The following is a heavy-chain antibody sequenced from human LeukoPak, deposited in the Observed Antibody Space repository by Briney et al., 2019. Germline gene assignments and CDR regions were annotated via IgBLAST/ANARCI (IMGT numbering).Heavy chain of an antibody. Sequence: GGSLRLSCAASGFTFSTYAMNWVRQAPGKGLEWVSVISSGGSTYYADSVKGRFTISRDNPKNTLYLQMNSLRAEDTAVYYCASEGTYSSSWYALYYFDYWGQGTLVTVSS. V-gene: IGHV3-23*01. CDR2: ISSGGST. CDR3: ASEGTYSSSWYALYYFDY. D-gene: IGHD6-13*01. J-gene: IGHJ4*02. CDR1: GFTFSTYA.